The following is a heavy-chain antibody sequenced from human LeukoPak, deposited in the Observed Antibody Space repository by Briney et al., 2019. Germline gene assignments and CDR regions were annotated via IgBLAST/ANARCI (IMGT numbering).Heavy chain of an antibody. CDR2: ISSSSSYI. D-gene: IGHD6-19*01. Sequence: PGGSLRLSCAASEFTFTSYTMNWVRQAPGKGLEWVSSISSSSSYIYYADSVKGRFTMSRDNAKNSLYLQMNSLRAEDTAVYYCARSGCNHEVFDYWGQGTLVTVSS. CDR1: EFTFTSYT. V-gene: IGHV3-21*01. J-gene: IGHJ4*02. CDR3: ARSGCNHEVFDY.